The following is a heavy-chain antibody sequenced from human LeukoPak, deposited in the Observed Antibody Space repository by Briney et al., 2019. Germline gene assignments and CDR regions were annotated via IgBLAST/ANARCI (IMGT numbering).Heavy chain of an antibody. D-gene: IGHD2-8*02. CDR3: ARPGARGFRGGWFDP. CDR1: GFTFSSYW. V-gene: IGHV3-7*01. Sequence: PGGSLRLSCAASGFTFSSYWMSWVRQAPGKGLEWVANLKQDGSEKYYVDSVKGRFTISRDNAKNSLYLQMNSLRAEDTAVYYCARPGARGFRGGWFDPWGQGTLVTVSS. CDR2: LKQDGSEK. J-gene: IGHJ5*02.